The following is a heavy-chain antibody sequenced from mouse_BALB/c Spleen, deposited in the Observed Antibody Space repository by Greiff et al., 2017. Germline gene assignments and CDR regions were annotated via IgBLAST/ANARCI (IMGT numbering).Heavy chain of an antibody. D-gene: IGHD2-4*01. CDR3: ARSYDYDEGEFAY. J-gene: IGHJ3*01. V-gene: IGHV3-2*02. Sequence: EVKLQESGPGLVKPSQSLSLTCTVTGYSITSDYAWNWIRQFPGNKLEWMGYISYSGSTSYNPSLKSRISITRDTSKNQFFLQLNSVTTEDTATYYCARSYDYDEGEFAYWGQGTLVTVSA. CDR2: ISYSGST. CDR1: GYSITSDYA.